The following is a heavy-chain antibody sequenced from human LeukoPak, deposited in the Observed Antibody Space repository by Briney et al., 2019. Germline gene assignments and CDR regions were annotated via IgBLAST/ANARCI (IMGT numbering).Heavy chain of an antibody. CDR3: ARGARGWQWLSYYFEY. D-gene: IGHD6-19*01. Sequence: PGGSLRLSCEASGFTVSTNYMSWVRQAPGKGLDWVSVIYSGGSTYYADSVKGRFTISRDNSNNTVYLQMNSLRAEDTAVCYCARGARGWQWLSYYFEYWGQGTLVIV. CDR2: IYSGGST. J-gene: IGHJ4*02. V-gene: IGHV3-53*01. CDR1: GFTVSTNY.